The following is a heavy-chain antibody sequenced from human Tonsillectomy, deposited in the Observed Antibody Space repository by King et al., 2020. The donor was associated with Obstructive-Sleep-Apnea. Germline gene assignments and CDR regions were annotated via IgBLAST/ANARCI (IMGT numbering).Heavy chain of an antibody. V-gene: IGHV3-15*01. J-gene: IGHJ5*02. D-gene: IGHD4-11*01. Sequence: VQLVESGGGLVKPGGSRRLSCAASGLSFTNAGMGWVRHSPGKGLEWVGRIKCERAGGTTDYAAPVKVRLTISRDDSKNTLYLQMNRLKTEDTAVYYCTTLYRLDPWGQGTLVTVSS. CDR2: IKCERAGGTT. CDR3: TTLYRLDP. CDR1: GLSFTNAG.